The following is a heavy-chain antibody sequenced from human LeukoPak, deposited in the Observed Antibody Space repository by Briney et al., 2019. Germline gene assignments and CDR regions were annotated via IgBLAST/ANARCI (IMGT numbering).Heavy chain of an antibody. V-gene: IGHV3-7*01. D-gene: IGHD1-7*01. Sequence: GGSLRLSCAASGFTFSSYWMSWVRQAPGKGLEWVANIKQDGSEKYYVDSVKGRFTISRDNAKNSLYLQMNSLRAEDTAVYYCAKGPGITGTTDFDYWGQGTLVTVSS. CDR3: AKGPGITGTTDFDY. J-gene: IGHJ4*02. CDR1: GFTFSSYW. CDR2: IKQDGSEK.